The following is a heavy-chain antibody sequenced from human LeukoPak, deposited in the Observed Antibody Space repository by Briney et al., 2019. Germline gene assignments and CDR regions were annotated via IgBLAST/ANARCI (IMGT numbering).Heavy chain of an antibody. V-gene: IGHV3-53*01. Sequence: GGSLRLSCAASGFTVSSNYMSWVRQTPGKGLEWVSVIYSGGSTYYADSVKGRFTISRDNSKNTLYLQMNSLRADDTAVYYCASPVFGGLATRGAFDYWGQGTLVTVSS. D-gene: IGHD3-10*01. J-gene: IGHJ4*02. CDR1: GFTVSSNY. CDR2: IYSGGST. CDR3: ASPVFGGLATRGAFDY.